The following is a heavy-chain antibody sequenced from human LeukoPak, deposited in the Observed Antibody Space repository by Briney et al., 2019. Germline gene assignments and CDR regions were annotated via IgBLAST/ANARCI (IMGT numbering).Heavy chain of an antibody. CDR3: ARDGGNYYNYYFDY. CDR1: GFTVSSNY. J-gene: IGHJ4*02. Sequence: GGSLRLSCAASGFTVSSNYVSWVYQAPGKGLEWVSVIYSGGSTYYADSVKGRFTISRDNSKNTLYVQMNSLRAEDTAVYYCARDGGNYYNYYFDYWRQGTLVTVSS. D-gene: IGHD1-26*01. CDR2: IYSGGST. V-gene: IGHV3-66*01.